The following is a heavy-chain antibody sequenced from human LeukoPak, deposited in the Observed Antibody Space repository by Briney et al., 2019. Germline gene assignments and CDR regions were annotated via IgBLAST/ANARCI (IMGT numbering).Heavy chain of an antibody. D-gene: IGHD2-2*01. CDR1: GYTFTRYG. J-gene: IGHJ5*02. Sequence: GASVKVSCKASGYTFTRYGISWVRQAPGQGREWMGWISAYNGNTNYAQKHQGRVTMTTDTSMSTAYMELRSLRSDDTAVYYCARDPAIVVVPAAMVWFDPWGQGTLVTVSS. CDR2: ISAYNGNT. V-gene: IGHV1-18*01. CDR3: ARDPAIVVVPAAMVWFDP.